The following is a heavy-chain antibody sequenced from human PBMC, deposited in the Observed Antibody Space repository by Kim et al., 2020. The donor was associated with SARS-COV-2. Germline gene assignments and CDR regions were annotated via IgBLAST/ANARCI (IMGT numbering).Heavy chain of an antibody. J-gene: IGHJ4*02. D-gene: IGHD4-17*01. CDR1: GGSISSSSYY. V-gene: IGHV4-39*01. Sequence: SETLSLTCTVSGGSISSSSYYWGWIRQPPGKGLEWIGSIYYSGSTYYNPSLKSRVTISVDTSKNQFSLKLSSVTAADTAVYYCATPLPGVRSQDYWGQGTLVTVSS. CDR2: IYYSGST. CDR3: ATPLPGVRSQDY.